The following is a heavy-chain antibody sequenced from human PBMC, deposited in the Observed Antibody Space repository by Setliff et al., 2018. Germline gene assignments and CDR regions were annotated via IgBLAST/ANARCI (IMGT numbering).Heavy chain of an antibody. V-gene: IGHV4-4*07. CDR2: IHTSEGT. J-gene: IGHJ4*02. CDR3: ARGGYGSGSAYYFVS. Sequence: SETLSLTCTVSGGSISNSYWTWVRQSAGKGLEWVGRIHTSEGTKYNPSLMSRVTVSMDTSKNQFSLDLSSVTAADTAVYYCARGGYGSGSAYYFVSWGQGTPVTVSS. CDR1: GGSISNSY. D-gene: IGHD3-10*01.